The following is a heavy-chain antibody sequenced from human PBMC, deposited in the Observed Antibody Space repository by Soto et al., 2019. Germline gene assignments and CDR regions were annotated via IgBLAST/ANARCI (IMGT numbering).Heavy chain of an antibody. V-gene: IGHV6-1*01. CDR1: GDSVSSNNAV. D-gene: IGHD3-10*01. Sequence: PSQTLSLTCAISGDSVSSNNAVWNWIRQSPSRGPEWLGRTYYRSKWYNDYAVSVRSRITINPDTSKNQFSLQLNSVTPEDTAVYYCAGEVGGETWFDPWGQGTLVTV. CDR2: TYYRSKWYN. J-gene: IGHJ5*02. CDR3: AGEVGGETWFDP.